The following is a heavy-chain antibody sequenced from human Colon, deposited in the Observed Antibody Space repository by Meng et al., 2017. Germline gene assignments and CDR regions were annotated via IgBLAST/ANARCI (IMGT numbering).Heavy chain of an antibody. CDR2: IDHFGIS. Sequence: LEQGGVRLLRPSEALSPTCSVSGGSFSGFYWSWIRQPPGKGLEWIGEIDHFGISNYNSSLKGRLTMSVDTSKKQISLTLTSVTAADTAVYYCATGLRHGDWFDPWGPGTLVTVSS. CDR1: GGSFSGFY. J-gene: IGHJ5*02. V-gene: IGHV4-34*02. D-gene: IGHD4-17*01. CDR3: ATGLRHGDWFDP.